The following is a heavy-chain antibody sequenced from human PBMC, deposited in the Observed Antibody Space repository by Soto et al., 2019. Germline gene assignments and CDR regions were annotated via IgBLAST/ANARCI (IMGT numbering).Heavy chain of an antibody. CDR3: ARASDIVLMVYARSDAFDI. CDR2: ISAYNGNT. Sequence: ASVKVSCKASGYTFTSYGISWVRQAPGQGLEWMGWISAYNGNTNYAQKLQGRVTMTTDPSTSTAYMELRSLRSDDTAVYYCARASDIVLMVYARSDAFDIWGQGTMVTVSS. CDR1: GYTFTSYG. V-gene: IGHV1-18*01. J-gene: IGHJ3*02. D-gene: IGHD2-8*01.